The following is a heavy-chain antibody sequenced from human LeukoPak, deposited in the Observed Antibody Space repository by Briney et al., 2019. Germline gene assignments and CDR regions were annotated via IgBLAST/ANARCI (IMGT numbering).Heavy chain of an antibody. D-gene: IGHD3-10*01. CDR1: GGSISSYY. Sequence: SETLTLTCSVSGGSISSYYWSWIRQPAGKGLEWIGRIYSSGSTNYNPSLKTRVTMSLDTSKNQFSLNLTTVTAADTAVYYCARTSARGAQFDYWGQGTLVTVSS. J-gene: IGHJ4*02. CDR2: IYSSGST. V-gene: IGHV4-4*07. CDR3: ARTSARGAQFDY.